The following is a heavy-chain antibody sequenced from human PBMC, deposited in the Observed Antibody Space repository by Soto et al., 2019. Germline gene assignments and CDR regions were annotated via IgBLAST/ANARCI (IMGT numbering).Heavy chain of an antibody. J-gene: IGHJ4*02. CDR3: ARGEDNGGWGAY. CDR2: IDSDGSSR. D-gene: IGHD2-8*01. Sequence: EVQLMESGGGLVQSGGSLRLSCAASGFTFNTYWMHWVRQVPGKGLVWVSRIDSDGSSRNYAEAVKGRFTISRDNAKSTVYLQMNSLRVEDTAVYYCARGEDNGGWGAYWGQGTLVTVSS. CDR1: GFTFNTYW. V-gene: IGHV3-74*01.